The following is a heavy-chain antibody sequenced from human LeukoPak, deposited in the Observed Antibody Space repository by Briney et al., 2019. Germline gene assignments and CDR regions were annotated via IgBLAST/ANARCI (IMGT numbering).Heavy chain of an antibody. CDR2: INHSGST. D-gene: IGHD3-10*01. J-gene: IGHJ3*02. CDR1: GGSFSGYY. Sequence: SETLSLTCAVYGGSFSGYYWSWIRQPPGKGLEWIGEINHSGSTNYNPSLKSRVTISVDRSKNQFSLKLTSVTAADTAVYYCARGATYYYGSGSYYGAFDIWGQGTMVTVSS. CDR3: ARGATYYYGSGSYYGAFDI. V-gene: IGHV4-34*01.